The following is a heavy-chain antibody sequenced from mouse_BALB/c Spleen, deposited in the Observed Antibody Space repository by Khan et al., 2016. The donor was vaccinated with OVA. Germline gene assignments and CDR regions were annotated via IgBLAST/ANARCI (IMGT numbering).Heavy chain of an antibody. Sequence: QVQLQQSGPELVRPGVSVKISCKGSGYTFTDYAMHWVKQSHAKSLEWIGRISTDSGNTNYKQKFKGKATMTVDKSTSKAYMELARLTTEESAIYSCPSPAYDAYYDYWGQVTTLTVSS. CDR1: GYTFTDYA. D-gene: IGHD2-3*01. V-gene: IGHV1S137*01. J-gene: IGHJ2*01. CDR2: ISTDSGNT. CDR3: PSPAYDAYYDY.